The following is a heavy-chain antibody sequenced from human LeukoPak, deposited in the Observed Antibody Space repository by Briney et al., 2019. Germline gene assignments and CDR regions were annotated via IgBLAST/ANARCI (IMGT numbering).Heavy chain of an antibody. CDR2: IKHDGSDK. D-gene: IGHD1-26*01. CDR1: GFTFSTYW. J-gene: IGHJ6*02. CDR3: ARKMNIVGAQGWGYGLDV. Sequence: PEGSLRLSCAASGFTFSTYWMSWVRQAPGKGVEWVANIKHDGSDKKYVDSVKGRFTISRDNAKRSLYLQMNSLRAEDTAVYYCARKMNIVGAQGWGYGLDVWGHGTTVTVSS. V-gene: IGHV3-7*05.